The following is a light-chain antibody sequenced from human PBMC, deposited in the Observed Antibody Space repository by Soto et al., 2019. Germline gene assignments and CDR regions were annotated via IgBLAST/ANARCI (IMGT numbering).Light chain of an antibody. J-gene: IGLJ3*02. Sequence: QSVLTQPPSVSGAPRQRVTISCSGSNSNIGNNAVNWYQQLPGKAPKLLIYYDDLLPSGVSDRFSGSKSGTSASLAISGLQSEDEAGYYCAAWDNSLSGRVFGGGTKVTVL. V-gene: IGLV1-36*01. CDR3: AAWDNSLSGRV. CDR1: NSNIGNNA. CDR2: YDD.